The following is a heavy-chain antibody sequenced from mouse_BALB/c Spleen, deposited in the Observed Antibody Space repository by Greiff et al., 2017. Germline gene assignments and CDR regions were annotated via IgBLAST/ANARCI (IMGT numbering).Heavy chain of an antibody. V-gene: IGHV2-9*02. J-gene: IGHJ3*01. CDR1: GFSLISYG. D-gene: IGHD2-12*01. CDR3: ARDAYYRFAY. CDR2: IWAGGST. Sequence: VQLVESGPGLVAPSQSLSITCTVSGFSLISYGVHWVRQPPGKGLEWLGVIWAGGSTNYNSALMSRLSISKDNSKSQVFLKMNSLQTDDTAMYYCARDAYYRFAYWGQGTLVTVSA.